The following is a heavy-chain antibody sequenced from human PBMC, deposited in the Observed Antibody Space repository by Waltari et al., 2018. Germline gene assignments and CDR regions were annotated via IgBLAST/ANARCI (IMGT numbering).Heavy chain of an antibody. Sequence: QVQLVQSGAEVKKPGASVKVSCKVSGYTLTELSMHWVRQAPGKGLEWMGGFDPEDGETIYAQKFQGRVTMTEETSTDTAYMELSSLRSEDTAVYYCATGFHGSGSTGTWGQGTLVTVSS. CDR2: FDPEDGET. V-gene: IGHV1-24*01. CDR1: GYTLTELS. D-gene: IGHD1-26*01. J-gene: IGHJ5*02. CDR3: ATGFHGSGSTGT.